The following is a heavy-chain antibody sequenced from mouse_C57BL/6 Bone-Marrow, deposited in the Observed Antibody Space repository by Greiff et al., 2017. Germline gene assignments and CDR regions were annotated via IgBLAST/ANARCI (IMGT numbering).Heavy chain of an antibody. Sequence: DVKLVESGGGLVQPKGSLTLSCAASGFTFNTYAMHWVRQAPGKGLEWVARIRSKSSNYATYYADSVKDRFTISRDDSQSMLYLQMNNLKTEDTAMYYCVRDAPITTVVPSYFDVWGTGTTVTVSS. J-gene: IGHJ1*03. CDR2: IRSKSSNYAT. CDR3: VRDAPITTVVPSYFDV. V-gene: IGHV10-3*01. D-gene: IGHD1-1*01. CDR1: GFTFNTYA.